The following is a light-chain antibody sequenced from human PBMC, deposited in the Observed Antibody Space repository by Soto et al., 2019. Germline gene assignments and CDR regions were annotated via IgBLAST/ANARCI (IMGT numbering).Light chain of an antibody. V-gene: IGKV2-28*01. J-gene: IGKJ4*01. CDR2: LGS. CDR3: MQALQTPLT. Sequence: DIVMTQTPLSLPVTPGEPASISCRSSQSLLHTNGYNYLDWYLQKPGQSPQLLISLGSDRASGVPYRFSGSGSGTEFTLKISRVEAEDVGVYYCMQALQTPLTFGGGTQVEIK. CDR1: QSLLHTNGYNY.